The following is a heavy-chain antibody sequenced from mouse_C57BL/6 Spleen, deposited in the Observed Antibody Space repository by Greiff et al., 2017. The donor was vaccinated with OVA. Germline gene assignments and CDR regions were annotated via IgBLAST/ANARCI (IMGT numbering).Heavy chain of an antibody. CDR3: AREGVPYYCYSFAY. Sequence: QVQLQQSGAELVKPGASVKISCKASGYAFSSYWMHWVKQRPGQGLEWIGQIYPGDGDTNYNGKFKGKATLTADKSSSTAYMQLSSLTSEDSAVYFCAREGVPYYCYSFAYWGQGTLVTVSA. CDR2: IYPGDGDT. V-gene: IGHV1-80*01. CDR1: GYAFSSYW. J-gene: IGHJ3*01. D-gene: IGHD1-1*01.